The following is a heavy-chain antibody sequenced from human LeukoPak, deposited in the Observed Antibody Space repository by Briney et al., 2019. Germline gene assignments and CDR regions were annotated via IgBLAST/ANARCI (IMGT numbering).Heavy chain of an antibody. CDR2: IIPILGIA. Sequence: GASVKVSCRASGGTFSSYAISWVRQAPGQGLEWMGRIIPILGIANYAQKFQGRVTITADKSTSTAYMELSSLRSEDTAVYYCARDDCGVARTCQANYWGQGTLVTVSS. V-gene: IGHV1-69*04. CDR1: GGTFSSYA. J-gene: IGHJ4*02. D-gene: IGHD6-19*01. CDR3: ARDDCGVARTCQANY.